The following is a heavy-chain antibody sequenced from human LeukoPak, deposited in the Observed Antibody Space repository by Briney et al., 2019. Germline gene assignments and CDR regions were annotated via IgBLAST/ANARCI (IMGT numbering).Heavy chain of an antibody. CDR3: ARAGNMAMVRGVHDY. V-gene: IGHV3-23*01. CDR2: ISDSGGDT. J-gene: IGHJ4*02. CDR1: GFTFSNYA. D-gene: IGHD3-10*01. Sequence: GGSLRLSCAAYGFTFSNYAMSWVRQAPGKGLEWVSAISDSGGDTYHADSVKGRFTISRDNSKNTLYLQMNSLRAEDTAVYYCARAGNMAMVRGVHDYWGQGTLVTVSS.